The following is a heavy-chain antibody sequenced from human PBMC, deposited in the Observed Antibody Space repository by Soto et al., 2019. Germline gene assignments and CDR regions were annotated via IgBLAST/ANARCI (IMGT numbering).Heavy chain of an antibody. Sequence: QVQLQQWGAGLSKPSETLSLTCAVYGGSFSGYYWSWIRQPPGKGLEWIGEIDHSGGTNYNPSLNTRFTISLATLNAQVSLKLSSVTAADTAVYCCARGRLGGAANWGQGTLVTVSS. V-gene: IGHV4-34*01. CDR3: ARGRLGGAAN. CDR2: IDHSGGT. D-gene: IGHD3-16*01. CDR1: GGSFSGYY. J-gene: IGHJ4*02.